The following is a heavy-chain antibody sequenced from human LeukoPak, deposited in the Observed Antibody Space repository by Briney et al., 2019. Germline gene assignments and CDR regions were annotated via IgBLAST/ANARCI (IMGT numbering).Heavy chain of an antibody. J-gene: IGHJ1*01. D-gene: IGHD6-13*01. V-gene: IGHV3-11*04. CDR1: GFSFSDYH. CDR3: ARDRKIAAAGTWEYFQH. CDR2: ISSSGSTI. Sequence: GGSLRLSCAASGFSFSDYHMSWIRQAPGKGLEWVSYISSSGSTIYYADSVKGRFTISRDNAKNSLYLQMNSLRAEDTAVYYCARDRKIAAAGTWEYFQHWGQGTLVTVSS.